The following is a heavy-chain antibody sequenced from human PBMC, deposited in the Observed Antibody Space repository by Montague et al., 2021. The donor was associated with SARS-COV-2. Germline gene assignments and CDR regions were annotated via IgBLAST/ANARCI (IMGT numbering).Heavy chain of an antibody. J-gene: IGHJ4*02. CDR1: GFSFSRYG. CDR3: AKDGQRQLLSFFDA. D-gene: IGHD3-16*02. CDR2: IWNDGSDK. V-gene: IGHV3-33*06. Sequence: SLRLSCAASGFSFSRYGMNLFRQAPGKGLEWVALIWNDGSDKYYSDSVKGRFTISRDNSKNMLFLHMNSLRAEDTATYYCAKDGQRQLLSFFDAWGQGALITVSS.